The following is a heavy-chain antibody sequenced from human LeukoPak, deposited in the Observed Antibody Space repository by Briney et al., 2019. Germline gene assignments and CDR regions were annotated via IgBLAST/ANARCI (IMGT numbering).Heavy chain of an antibody. J-gene: IGHJ4*02. D-gene: IGHD3-22*01. CDR1: GYTFTNYA. CDR3: AVLSYDSSGYYYPFDY. V-gene: IGHV7-4-1*02. CDR2: MNTNTGNP. Sequence: ASVKVSCKASGYTFTNYAMNWVRQAPGQGLEWMGWMNTNTGNPTYAQGFTGRFVFSLDTSVSTAYLQISSLKTEDTAVYYCAVLSYDSSGYYYPFDYWGQGTLVAVSS.